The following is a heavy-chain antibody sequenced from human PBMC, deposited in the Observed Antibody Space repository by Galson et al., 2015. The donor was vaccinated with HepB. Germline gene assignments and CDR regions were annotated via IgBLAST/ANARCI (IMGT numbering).Heavy chain of an antibody. D-gene: IGHD2-2*01. J-gene: IGHJ4*02. CDR2: ISYDGSEK. Sequence: SLRLSCAASGFTFSSYGMHWVRQAPGRGLEWVAVISYDGSEKYYTDSVKGRFTISRDNSKNTLYLQMNSLRAEDTAVYYCAKVIRIVAPAAAYGGIDYWGQGTLVTVSS. V-gene: IGHV3-30*18. CDR3: AKVIRIVAPAAAYGGIDY. CDR1: GFTFSSYG.